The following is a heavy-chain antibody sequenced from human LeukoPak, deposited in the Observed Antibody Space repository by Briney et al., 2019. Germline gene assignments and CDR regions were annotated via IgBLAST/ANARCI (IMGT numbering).Heavy chain of an antibody. D-gene: IGHD6-19*01. Sequence: AGGSLRLSCAASRFTFSDYYMSWIRQAPGKGLEWIGSIYHSGSTYYNPSLKSRVTISVDTSKNQFSLKLSSVTAADTAVYYCARSASSSGWSNWFDPWGQGTLVTVSS. J-gene: IGHJ5*02. CDR3: ARSASSSGWSNWFDP. CDR2: IYHSGST. V-gene: IGHV4-38-2*01. CDR1: RFTFSDYY.